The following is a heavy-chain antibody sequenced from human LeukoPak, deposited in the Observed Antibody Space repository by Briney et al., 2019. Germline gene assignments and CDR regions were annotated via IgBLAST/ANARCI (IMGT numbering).Heavy chain of an antibody. CDR3: TLGSY. CDR2: INTNTGNP. J-gene: IGHJ4*02. D-gene: IGHD3-10*01. CDR1: GYTFNKYA. V-gene: IGHV7-4-1*02. Sequence: ASVKVSCKASGYTFNKYAINWVRQAPGQGLEWMGWINTNTGNPSYARDFTGRFVFSLDTSVNSAFLQINNLKAEDTAFYYCTLGSYWGQGTLVTVSS.